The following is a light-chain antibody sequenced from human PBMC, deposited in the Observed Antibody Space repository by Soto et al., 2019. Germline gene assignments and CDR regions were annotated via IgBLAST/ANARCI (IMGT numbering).Light chain of an antibody. CDR3: QQYGSSPLYT. V-gene: IGKV3-20*01. CDR2: GAS. CDR1: QSVSSNY. Sequence: EIVLTQSPGTLSLSPGERATLSCRASQSVSSNYLAWYQQKPGQAPRLLIYGASSRATGIPDRFSGSGSGTDSTHTISRLEPEDFAVYYCQQYGSSPLYTFGQGTKVDIK. J-gene: IGKJ2*01.